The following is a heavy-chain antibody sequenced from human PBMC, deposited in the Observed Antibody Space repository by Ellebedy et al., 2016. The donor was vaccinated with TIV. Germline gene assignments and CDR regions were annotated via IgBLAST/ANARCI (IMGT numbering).Heavy chain of an antibody. D-gene: IGHD1-14*01. V-gene: IGHV3-64D*06. J-gene: IGHJ3*02. CDR1: GFTFSDYS. CDR3: ATGPGSSVYASAFDI. Sequence: GGSLRLSCSASGFTFSDYSVHWDSMHWVRQAPGKGLEYVSHISRNGASTYYADSVKGRFTISRDDSKNTLFLQMSRLRPEDTAVYYCATGPGSSVYASAFDIWGQGTKVIVSS. CDR2: ISRNGAST.